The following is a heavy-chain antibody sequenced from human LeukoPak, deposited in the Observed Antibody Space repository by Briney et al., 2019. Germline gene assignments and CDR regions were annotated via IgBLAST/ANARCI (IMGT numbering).Heavy chain of an antibody. CDR2: ISWNSGSI. D-gene: IGHD4-17*01. CDR1: GFTFDDYA. Sequence: GGSLRLSCAASGFTFDDYAMHWVRQAPGKGLEWVSGISWNSGSIGYADSVKGRFTISRDNAKNSLYLQMNSLRAEDTALYYCAKGPKFRVRSTPDVRTPFDYWGQGTLVTVSS. V-gene: IGHV3-9*01. CDR3: AKGPKFRVRSTPDVRTPFDY. J-gene: IGHJ4*02.